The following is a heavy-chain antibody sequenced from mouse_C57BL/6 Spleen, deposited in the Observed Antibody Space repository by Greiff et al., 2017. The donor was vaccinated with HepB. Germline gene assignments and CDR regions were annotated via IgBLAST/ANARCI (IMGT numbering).Heavy chain of an antibody. V-gene: IGHV1-74*01. CDR2: IHPSDSDT. D-gene: IGHD2-4*01. CDR1: GYTFTSYW. J-gene: IGHJ3*01. Sequence: QVQLQQPGAELVKPGASVKVSCKASGYTFTSYWMHWVKQRPGQGLEWIGRIHPSDSDTNYNQKFKGKATLTVDKSSSTAYMQLSSLTSEDSAVYYCAMGDYDPAWFAYWGQGTLVTVSA. CDR3: AMGDYDPAWFAY.